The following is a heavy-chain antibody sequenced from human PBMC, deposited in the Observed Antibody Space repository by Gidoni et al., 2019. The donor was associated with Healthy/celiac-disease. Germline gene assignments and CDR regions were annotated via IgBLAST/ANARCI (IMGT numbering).Heavy chain of an antibody. D-gene: IGHD2-2*01. V-gene: IGHV4-39*01. Sequence: QLQLQESGPGLVKPSETLSLTCTVSGGSISSSSYSWCWIRQPPGKGLEWIGSIYYSGSTYYNPSLKSRVTISVDTSKNQFSLKLSSVTAADTAVYYCATDIVVVPASTLYYYYGMDVWGQGTTVTVSS. J-gene: IGHJ6*02. CDR3: ATDIVVVPASTLYYYYGMDV. CDR1: GGSISSSSYS. CDR2: IYYSGST.